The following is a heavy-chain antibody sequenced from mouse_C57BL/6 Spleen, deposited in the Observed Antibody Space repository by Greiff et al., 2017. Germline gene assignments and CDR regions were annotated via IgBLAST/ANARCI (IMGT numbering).Heavy chain of an antibody. V-gene: IGHV5-2*01. CDR2: INSDGGST. CDR1: EYEFPSHD. D-gene: IGHD2-4*01. J-gene: IGHJ3*01. Sequence: EVKLMESGGGLVQPGESLKLSCESNEYEFPSHDMSWVRKTPEKRLELVAAINSDGGSTYYPDTMERRFIISRDNTKKTLYLQLSSLRSEDTALYYCARQGDYGGFAYWGQGTLVTVSA. CDR3: ARQGDYGGFAY.